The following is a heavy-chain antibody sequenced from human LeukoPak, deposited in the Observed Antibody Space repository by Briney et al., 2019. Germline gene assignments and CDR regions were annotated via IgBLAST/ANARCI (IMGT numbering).Heavy chain of an antibody. Sequence: PGGSLRLSCAASGFTFSSYGMHWVRQAPGKGLEWVAFIRYDGSNKYYADSVKGRFTISRDNSKNTLYLQMNSLRAEGTAVYYCAKGGGGRLIYYYYMDVWGKGTTVTVSS. CDR3: AKGGGGRLIYYYYMDV. J-gene: IGHJ6*03. CDR1: GFTFSSYG. D-gene: IGHD3-16*01. CDR2: IRYDGSNK. V-gene: IGHV3-30*02.